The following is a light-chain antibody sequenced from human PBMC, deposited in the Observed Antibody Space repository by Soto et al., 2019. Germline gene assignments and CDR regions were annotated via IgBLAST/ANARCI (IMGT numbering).Light chain of an antibody. V-gene: IGLV1-51*02. CDR2: ENN. CDR3: GTWDSNLSAVV. Sequence: QSVLTQPPSVSAIPGQKVTISCSGSSSNIGNNYVSWYQQLPGTAPKLLIYENNKRPSGIPDRFSASKSGTSATLGITGLQTGDEADYYCGTWDSNLSAVVFGGGTKVTVL. CDR1: SSNIGNNY. J-gene: IGLJ2*01.